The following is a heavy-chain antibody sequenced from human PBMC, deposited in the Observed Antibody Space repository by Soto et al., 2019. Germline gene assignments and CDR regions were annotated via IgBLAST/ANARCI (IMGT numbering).Heavy chain of an antibody. Sequence: SETLSLTCTVSGGSINSGDYFWSWIRQPPGKGLEWIGYMYYGGSTFNNPSLESRVTISVDSSKNQFSLNLRSVTAADTAVYYCASAPVNPGVFKYWGRGALVTVSS. CDR1: GGSINSGDYF. J-gene: IGHJ4*02. V-gene: IGHV4-30-4*01. CDR2: MYYGGST. CDR3: ASAPVNPGVFKY. D-gene: IGHD3-10*01.